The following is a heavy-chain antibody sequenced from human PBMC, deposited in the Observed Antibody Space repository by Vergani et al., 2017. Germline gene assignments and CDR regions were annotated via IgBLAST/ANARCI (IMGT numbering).Heavy chain of an antibody. CDR3: AKEMSTGYSSGWLGGYFDY. CDR2: ISYDGSNK. V-gene: IGHV3-30*18. CDR1: GFTFSSSR. Sequence: QVQLVESGGGVVQPGRSLRLSCAASGFTFSSSRMHWVRQAPGKGLEWVAVISYDGSNKYYADSVKGRFTISRDNSKNTMYLQMNSLRAEDTAVYYCAKEMSTGYSSGWLGGYFDYWGQGTLVTVSS. J-gene: IGHJ4*02. D-gene: IGHD6-19*01.